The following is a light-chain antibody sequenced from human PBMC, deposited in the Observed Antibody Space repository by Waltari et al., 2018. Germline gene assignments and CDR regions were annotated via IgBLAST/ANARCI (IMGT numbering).Light chain of an antibody. CDR1: QSISSW. J-gene: IGKJ4*01. V-gene: IGKV1-5*03. CDR3: QQYNSLVT. CDR2: KAS. Sequence: CRASQSISSWLAWYQQKPGKAPKLLIYKASSLERGVPSRFSGSGSGTEFTLTISSLQPDDFATYYCQQYNSLVTFGGGTKVEIK.